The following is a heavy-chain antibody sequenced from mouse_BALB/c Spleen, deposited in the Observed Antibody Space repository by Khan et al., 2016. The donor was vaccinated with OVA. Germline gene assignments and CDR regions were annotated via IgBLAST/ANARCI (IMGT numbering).Heavy chain of an antibody. CDR2: ISYSDST. CDR3: ARGNYYGYAMDY. CDR1: GYSITSNYA. D-gene: IGHD1-1*01. V-gene: IGHV3-2*02. Sequence: EVQLQESGPGLVKPSQSLSLTCTVTGYSITSNYAWNWIRQFPGNKLEWMGYISYSDSTSYNPSLKSRISINRDTSKNQFFLQLNSVTTEDTATYYYARGNYYGYAMDYWGQGTSVTVSS. J-gene: IGHJ4*01.